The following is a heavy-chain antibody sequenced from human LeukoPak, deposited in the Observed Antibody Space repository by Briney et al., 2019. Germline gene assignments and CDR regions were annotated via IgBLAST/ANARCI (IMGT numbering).Heavy chain of an antibody. J-gene: IGHJ6*02. D-gene: IGHD5-12*01. CDR3: AKDVSMVATYYYYYGMDV. V-gene: IGHV3-30*04. Sequence: GGSLRLSCAASGFTFSSYAMHWVRQAPGKGLEWVAVISYDGSNKYYADSVKGRFTISRDNSKNTLYLQMNSLRAEDTAVYYCAKDVSMVATYYYYYGMDVWGQGTTVTVSS. CDR1: GFTFSSYA. CDR2: ISYDGSNK.